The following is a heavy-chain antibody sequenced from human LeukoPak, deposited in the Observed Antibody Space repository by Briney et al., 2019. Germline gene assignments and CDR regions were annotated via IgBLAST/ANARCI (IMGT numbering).Heavy chain of an antibody. Sequence: GGSLRLSCSASGFTFSNFAMSWVRQAPGKGLEWVSNISGSGSGGGTYYADSVKGRFTISRDNSKNTLYLQMNSLRAEDTAVYYCAKSGLNRFDYWGQGTLVTVSS. CDR3: AKSGLNRFDY. D-gene: IGHD2-15*01. CDR1: GFTFSNFA. V-gene: IGHV3-23*01. J-gene: IGHJ4*02. CDR2: ISGSGSGGGT.